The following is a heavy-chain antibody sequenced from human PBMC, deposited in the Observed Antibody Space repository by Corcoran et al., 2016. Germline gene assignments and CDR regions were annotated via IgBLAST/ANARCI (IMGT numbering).Heavy chain of an antibody. V-gene: IGHV1-46*01. Sequence: QVQLVQSGAEVKKSGASMKVSCKASGYTFTSYSMHWVRQAPGQGLEWMGIINPSGGSTSYAQKFQGRVTLTTDTSTNTVYMEVSSLRSEDTAVYYCARGYISSWYDFFDHWGQGTLVTVSS. J-gene: IGHJ4*02. CDR3: ARGYISSWYDFFDH. CDR1: GYTFTSYS. D-gene: IGHD6-13*01. CDR2: INPSGGST.